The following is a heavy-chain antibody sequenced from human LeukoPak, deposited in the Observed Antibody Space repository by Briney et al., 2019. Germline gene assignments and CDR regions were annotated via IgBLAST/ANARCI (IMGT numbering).Heavy chain of an antibody. CDR1: GGSFSGYY. Sequence: PSETLSLTCAVYGGSFSGYYWSWIRQPPGKGLEWIGEINHSGSTNYNPSLKSRVTISVDTSKNQFSLKLSSVTAADTAVYYCARWGDYYDSSGSFDPWGQGTLVTVSS. CDR3: ARWGDYYDSSGSFDP. D-gene: IGHD3-22*01. V-gene: IGHV4-34*01. J-gene: IGHJ5*02. CDR2: INHSGST.